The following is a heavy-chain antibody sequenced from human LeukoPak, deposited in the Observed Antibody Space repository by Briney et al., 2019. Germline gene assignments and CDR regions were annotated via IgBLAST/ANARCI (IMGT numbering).Heavy chain of an antibody. Sequence: SQTLSLTCTVSGGSISGGSYHWSWIRQPAGKGLEWIGRIYTSGSTNYNPSLKSRVTISVDTSKNQFSLKLSSVTAADTAVYYCARELEYSSSSPIDYWGQGTLVTVSS. CDR2: IYTSGST. D-gene: IGHD6-6*01. J-gene: IGHJ4*02. V-gene: IGHV4-61*02. CDR1: GGSISGGSYH. CDR3: ARELEYSSSSPIDY.